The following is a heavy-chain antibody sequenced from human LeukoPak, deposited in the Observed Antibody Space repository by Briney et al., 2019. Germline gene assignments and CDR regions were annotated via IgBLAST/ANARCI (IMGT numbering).Heavy chain of an antibody. D-gene: IGHD3-22*01. CDR1: GYTFTVYY. CDR2: INPNSGGT. J-gene: IGHJ4*02. CDR3: ARGAGSGYYSYDY. V-gene: IGHV1-2*06. Sequence: VASVNVSFTASGYTFTVYYMHWARQAPGQGLEWMGRINPNSGGTNYAPKFQDRVTMTRDTSINTAYMELSRLTSDDTAVYYCARGAGSGYYSYDYWGQGTLVTVSS.